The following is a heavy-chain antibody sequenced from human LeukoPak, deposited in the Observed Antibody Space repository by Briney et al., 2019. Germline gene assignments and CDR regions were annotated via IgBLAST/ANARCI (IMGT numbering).Heavy chain of an antibody. CDR1: GGSISSSSYY. Sequence: PSETLSLTCTVSGGSISSSSYYWGWIRQPPGKGLEWIGSIYYSGSTYYNPSLKSRVTISVDTSKNQFSLNLSSVTAADTAVYYCASLYDYSVDYWGQGTLVTVSS. V-gene: IGHV4-39*07. J-gene: IGHJ4*02. CDR2: IYYSGST. CDR3: ASLYDYSVDY. D-gene: IGHD5-12*01.